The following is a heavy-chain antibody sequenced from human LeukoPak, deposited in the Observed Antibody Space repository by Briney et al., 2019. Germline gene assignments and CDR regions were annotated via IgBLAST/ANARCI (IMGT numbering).Heavy chain of an antibody. V-gene: IGHV1-46*01. Sequence: ASVEVSCKASGYIFTNYYMHWVRQAPGQGLEWMGTINPSGGSTTYAQKFQGRVTMTRDTSTSTAYMELSSLRSEDTAVYYCARDHSPRIAAAGIPAGYYYYYYMDVWGKGTTVTVSS. D-gene: IGHD6-13*01. CDR3: ARDHSPRIAAAGIPAGYYYYYYMDV. CDR2: INPSGGST. CDR1: GYIFTNYY. J-gene: IGHJ6*03.